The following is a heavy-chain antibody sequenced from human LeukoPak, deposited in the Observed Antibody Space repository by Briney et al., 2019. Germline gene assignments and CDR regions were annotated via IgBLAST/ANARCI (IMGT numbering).Heavy chain of an antibody. J-gene: IGHJ4*02. Sequence: AGGSLRLSCAASGFTFSSYSMNWVRQAPGKGLEWVSSISSSSSCIYYADSVKGRFTISRDNAKNSLYLQMNSLRAEDTAVYYCARDIGYYYDSSGYLFDYWGQGTLVTVSS. CDR2: ISSSSSCI. CDR1: GFTFSSYS. CDR3: ARDIGYYYDSSGYLFDY. V-gene: IGHV3-21*01. D-gene: IGHD3-22*01.